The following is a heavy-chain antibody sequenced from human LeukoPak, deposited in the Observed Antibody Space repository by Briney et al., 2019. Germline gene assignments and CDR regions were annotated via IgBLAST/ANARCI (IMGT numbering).Heavy chain of an antibody. CDR1: GGSFSGYY. Sequence: PSETLSLTCAVYGGSFSGYYWSWIRQPPGKGLEWIGGINHSGSTNYNPSLKSRVTISVDTSKNQFSLKLSSVTAADTAVYYCARAPKVVWFGELFADWWGQGTLVTVSS. CDR2: INHSGST. V-gene: IGHV4-34*01. CDR3: ARAPKVVWFGELFADW. J-gene: IGHJ4*02. D-gene: IGHD3-10*01.